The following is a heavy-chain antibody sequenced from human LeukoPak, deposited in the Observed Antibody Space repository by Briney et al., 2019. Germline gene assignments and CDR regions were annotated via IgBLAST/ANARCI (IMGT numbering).Heavy chain of an antibody. V-gene: IGHV3-7*01. D-gene: IGHD3-3*01. CDR2: IKQDGSEK. J-gene: IGHJ4*02. CDR1: GFTFSSYW. CDR3: ARVYYDFWSGYLDY. Sequence: PGGSLRLSCAASGFTFSSYWMSWVRQAPGKGLEWVANIKQDGSEKYYVDSVKGRFTISRDNAKNSLYLRMNSLRAEDTAVYYCARVYYDFWSGYLDYWGQGTLVTVSS.